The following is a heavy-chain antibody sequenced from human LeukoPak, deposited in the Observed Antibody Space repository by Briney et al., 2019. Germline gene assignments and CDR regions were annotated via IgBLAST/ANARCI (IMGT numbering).Heavy chain of an antibody. D-gene: IGHD2-8*02. J-gene: IGHJ3*02. CDR1: GFTFSSYT. CDR3: AKASGTGDAFDI. Sequence: QPGGSLRLSCAASGFTFSSYTMSWVRQAPGNGLEWVSAISGSGGSTYYADSVKGRFTISRDNSKNTLYLQMNSLRAEDTAVYYCAKASGTGDAFDIWGQGTMVTVSS. V-gene: IGHV3-23*01. CDR2: ISGSGGST.